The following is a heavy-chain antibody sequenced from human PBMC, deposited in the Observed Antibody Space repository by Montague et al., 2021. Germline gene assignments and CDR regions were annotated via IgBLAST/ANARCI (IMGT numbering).Heavy chain of an antibody. D-gene: IGHD3-22*01. Sequence: SETLSLTCSVSGDSINGWYWSWIRQPPGKGLEWIGSVFYSGATNYNPSLKSRVTMSADTSKNQVSLRVNSVTAADTAVYYCAAYYYGGGGRGSWGQGTLVTVSS. V-gene: IGHV4-59*01. J-gene: IGHJ5*02. CDR3: AAYYYGGGGRGS. CDR1: GDSINGWY. CDR2: VFYSGAT.